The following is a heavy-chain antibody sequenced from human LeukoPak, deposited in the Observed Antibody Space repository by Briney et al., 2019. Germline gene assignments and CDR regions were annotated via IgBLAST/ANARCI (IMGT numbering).Heavy chain of an antibody. CDR3: ARGRRGCSYGYAVGGPRQTGFDY. CDR1: GGSFSGYY. CDR2: INHSGST. Sequence: SETLSLTCAVYGGSFSGYYWSWIRQPPGKGLEWIGEINHSGSTNYNPSLKSRVTISVDTSKNQFSLKLSSVTAADTAVYYCARGRRGCSYGYAVGGPRQTGFDYWGQGTLVTVSS. V-gene: IGHV4-34*01. D-gene: IGHD5-18*01. J-gene: IGHJ4*02.